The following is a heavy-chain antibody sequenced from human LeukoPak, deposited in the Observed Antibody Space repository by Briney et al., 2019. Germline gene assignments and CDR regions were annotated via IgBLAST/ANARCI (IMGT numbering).Heavy chain of an antibody. CDR1: GYSFTSYW. Sequence: GESLKISCKGSGYSFTSYWIGWVRQMPGKGLEWMGIIYPGDSDSRYSPSFQGQVTFSADKSINTAYLQWSSLKATDTAIYYCARHIYFYDTSGYYFYPDYWGQGTLVTVSS. CDR2: IYPGDSDS. V-gene: IGHV5-51*01. CDR3: ARHIYFYDTSGYYFYPDY. J-gene: IGHJ4*02. D-gene: IGHD3-22*01.